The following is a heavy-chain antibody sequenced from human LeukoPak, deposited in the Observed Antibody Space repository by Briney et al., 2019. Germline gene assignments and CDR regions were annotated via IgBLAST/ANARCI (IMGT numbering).Heavy chain of an antibody. Sequence: ASVKVSCKPSGYTFTIYGISWGRQTPGQGVKWMGWSSAYNGNKNYAQKLQGRVNMTKDTSTSTAYMQLRSLRSDDTAVYYCARDSPSFDPWGQGTLVTVSS. CDR2: SSAYNGNK. V-gene: IGHV1-18*01. CDR1: GYTFTIYG. CDR3: ARDSPSFDP. J-gene: IGHJ5*02.